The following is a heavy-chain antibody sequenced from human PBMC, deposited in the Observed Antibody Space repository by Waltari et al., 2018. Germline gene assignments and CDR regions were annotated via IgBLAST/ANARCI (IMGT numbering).Heavy chain of an antibody. V-gene: IGHV3-23*01. Sequence: EVQLLESGGGLVQPGGSLRLSCEASGFTFSSYGMSWVRQAPGKGLEWVSVISDSGGTKYYADSVKGRFTISRDNSKNTLQMQMNSLTAEDTAVYYCVKGALSAKKFDGWGQGILVTVSS. D-gene: IGHD6-19*01. CDR1: GFTFSSYG. CDR2: ISDSGGTK. CDR3: VKGALSAKKFDG. J-gene: IGHJ4*02.